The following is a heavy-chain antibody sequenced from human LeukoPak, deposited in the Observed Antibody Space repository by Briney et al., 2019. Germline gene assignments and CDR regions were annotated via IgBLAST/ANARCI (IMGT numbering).Heavy chain of an antibody. D-gene: IGHD2-21*01. CDR1: GYSISSGYY. Sequence: ETLSLTCTVSGYSISSGYYWGWIRPPPGKGLEWVSAINDSGDKTYYADSVKGRFTISRDNAENTLYLQMNSLRAGDTAVYYCVKEISGFAVGDYWGQGTLVAVSS. CDR2: INDSGDKT. J-gene: IGHJ4*02. CDR3: VKEISGFAVGDY. V-gene: IGHV3-23*01.